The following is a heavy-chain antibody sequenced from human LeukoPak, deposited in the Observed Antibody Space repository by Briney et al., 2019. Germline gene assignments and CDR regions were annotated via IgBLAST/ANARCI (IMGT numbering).Heavy chain of an antibody. D-gene: IGHD2-2*01. Sequence: GGSLRLPCAASGFTFSSYAMSWVRQAPGKGLEWVSAISGSGGSTYYADSVKGRFTISRDNSKNTLYLQMNSLRAEDTAVYYCAKDEDIVVVPAAIDYWGQGTLVTVSS. V-gene: IGHV3-23*01. CDR2: ISGSGGST. J-gene: IGHJ4*02. CDR1: GFTFSSYA. CDR3: AKDEDIVVVPAAIDY.